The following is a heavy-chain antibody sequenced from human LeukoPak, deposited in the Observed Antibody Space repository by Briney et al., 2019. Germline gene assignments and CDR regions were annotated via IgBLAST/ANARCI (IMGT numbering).Heavy chain of an antibody. CDR1: GFTFSSYW. CDR3: ARDQWGAVAPFDY. D-gene: IGHD6-19*01. V-gene: IGHV3-7*03. J-gene: IGHJ4*02. CDR2: IKQDGSEK. Sequence: GGSLRLSCAASGFTFSSYWMSWVRQAPGKGLEWLTNIKQDGSEKYYVDSVKGRFTISRDNAKNSLYLQMNSLRAEDTAVYYCARDQWGAVAPFDYWGQGTLVTVSS.